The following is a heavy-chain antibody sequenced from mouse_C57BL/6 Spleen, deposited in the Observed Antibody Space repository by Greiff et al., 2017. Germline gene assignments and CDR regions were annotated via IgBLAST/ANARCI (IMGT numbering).Heavy chain of an antibody. V-gene: IGHV1-64*01. CDR2: IHPNSGST. Sequence: QVQLQQPGAELVKPGASVKLSCKASGYTFTSYWMHWVKQRPGQGLEWIGMIHPNSGSTNYNEKFKSKTTLTVDKSSSTAYMQLSSLTSEDSAVYYCASSSGSSFYAMDYWGQGTSVTVSS. D-gene: IGHD1-1*01. J-gene: IGHJ4*01. CDR3: ASSSGSSFYAMDY. CDR1: GYTFTSYW.